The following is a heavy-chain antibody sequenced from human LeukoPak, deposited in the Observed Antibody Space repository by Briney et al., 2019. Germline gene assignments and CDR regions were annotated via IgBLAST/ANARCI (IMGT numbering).Heavy chain of an antibody. CDR1: GFTFSSYA. J-gene: IGHJ4*02. CDR3: ARKYWGTTTCSRHFDY. Sequence: PGGSLRLSCAASGFTFSSYAMSWVRPAPGKGLEWLSVIGGSGCGTDDADSVKGRFTISRDNSKNILYLQMSSLRAEDTAVYYCARKYWGTTTCSRHFDYWGQGTLVTVSS. V-gene: IGHV3-23*01. CDR2: IGGSGCGT. D-gene: IGHD3-16*01.